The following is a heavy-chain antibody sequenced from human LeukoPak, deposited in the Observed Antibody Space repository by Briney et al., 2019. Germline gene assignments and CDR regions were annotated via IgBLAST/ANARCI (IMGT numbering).Heavy chain of an antibody. D-gene: IGHD6-13*01. V-gene: IGHV1-69*13. Sequence: SVKASCKASGGTFSSYAISWVRQAPGQGLEWMGGIIPIFGTANYARKFQGRVTITADESTSTAYMELSSLRSEDTAVYYCARASSWSHAFDIWGQGTMVTVSS. J-gene: IGHJ3*02. CDR3: ARASSWSHAFDI. CDR1: GGTFSSYA. CDR2: IIPIFGTA.